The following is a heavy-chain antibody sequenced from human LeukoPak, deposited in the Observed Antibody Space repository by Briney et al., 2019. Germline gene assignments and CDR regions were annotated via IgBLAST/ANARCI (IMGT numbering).Heavy chain of an antibody. CDR3: ARDYYDKRIYYYYGMDV. CDR1: GGTFSSYA. D-gene: IGHD3-22*01. J-gene: IGHJ6*02. V-gene: IGHV1-69*04. CDR2: IIPIFGIA. Sequence: SVKVSCKASGGTFSSYAISWVRQAPGQGLEWMGRIIPIFGIANYAQKSQGRVTITADKSTSTAYMELSSLRSEDTAVYYCARDYYDKRIYYYYGMDVWGQGTTVTVSS.